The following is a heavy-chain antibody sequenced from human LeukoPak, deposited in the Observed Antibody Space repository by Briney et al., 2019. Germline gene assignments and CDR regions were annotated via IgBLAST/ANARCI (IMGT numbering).Heavy chain of an antibody. Sequence: ASVKVSCKASGYTFTGYYMHWVRQAPGQGLEWMGWINPNSGGTNYAQKFQGRVTMTRDTSISTAYMELSRLRSDDTAVYYCARRFLEWFDDAFDIWGQGTMVTVSS. V-gene: IGHV1-2*02. CDR2: INPNSGGT. D-gene: IGHD3-3*01. CDR1: GYTFTGYY. J-gene: IGHJ3*02. CDR3: ARRFLEWFDDAFDI.